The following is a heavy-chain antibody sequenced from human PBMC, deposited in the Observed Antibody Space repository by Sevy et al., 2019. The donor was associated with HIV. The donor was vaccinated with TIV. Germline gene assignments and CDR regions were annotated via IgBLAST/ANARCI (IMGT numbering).Heavy chain of an antibody. J-gene: IGHJ4*02. Sequence: GGSLRLSCAASGLALSDYYMAWIRQAPGKGLEWVSYISGGGATIYYADSVKDRFTISRDNAKATLHLQMNSLRVDDTAVYFCARDPFHFLRGCFWGQGTQVTVSS. V-gene: IGHV3-11*01. CDR1: GLALSDYY. CDR2: ISGGGATI. D-gene: IGHD3-10*01. CDR3: ARDPFHFLRGCF.